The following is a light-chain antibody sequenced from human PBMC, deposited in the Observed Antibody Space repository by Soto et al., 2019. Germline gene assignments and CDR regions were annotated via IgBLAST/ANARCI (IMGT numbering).Light chain of an antibody. CDR3: QQYNSYSPT. J-gene: IGKJ1*01. CDR2: KAS. Sequence: DILMTQSPSTLSASVGDRVTITCRASQSISSWLAWYQQKPGTAPKLLIYKASSLESGVPSRFSGSGSGTEFSRTISEVQPDDFAAYCCQQYNSYSPTFGQGTKVEIK. CDR1: QSISSW. V-gene: IGKV1-5*03.